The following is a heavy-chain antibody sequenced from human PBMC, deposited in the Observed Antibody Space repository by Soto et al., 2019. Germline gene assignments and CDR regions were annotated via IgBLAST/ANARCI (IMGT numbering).Heavy chain of an antibody. Sequence: QVQLQESGPGLVKPSGTLSLTCAVSGDSISSSHWWTWVRQPPGKGLEWIGEIYQSETTNYNPSLKSRVTISGDKSKNQFSLKLSSVPAADTAVYFCARGRGNTGYYGMDVWGQGTTVTVSS. D-gene: IGHD3-16*01. CDR3: ARGRGNTGYYGMDV. CDR1: GDSISSSHW. J-gene: IGHJ6*02. CDR2: IYQSETT. V-gene: IGHV4-4*02.